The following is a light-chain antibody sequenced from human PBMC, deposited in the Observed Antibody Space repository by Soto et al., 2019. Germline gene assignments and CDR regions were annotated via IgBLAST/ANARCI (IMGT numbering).Light chain of an antibody. V-gene: IGKV3-15*01. CDR1: QSVSSN. J-gene: IGKJ2*01. CDR2: GAS. CDR3: QQYNNWPPYT. Sequence: EIVMTQSPATLSASPRERATLSCRASQSVSSNLAWYQQKPGQAPRLLIYGASTRATGIPARFSGSGSGTEFTLTISSLQSEDFAVYYCQQYNNWPPYTFGQGTKLEIK.